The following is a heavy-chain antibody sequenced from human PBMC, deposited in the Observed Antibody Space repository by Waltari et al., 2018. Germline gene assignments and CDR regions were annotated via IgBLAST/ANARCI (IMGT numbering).Heavy chain of an antibody. CDR1: GGSISSSSYY. CDR2: FYYSGRT. Sequence: QLQLQESGPGLVKPSETLSLTCTVSGGSISSSSYYWGWIRQPPGQGLEWIVSFYYSGRTYNHPSLMRRVTISVDTSNNQFSLQLSAVPAADTAVYYCARAILTGTYYFDYSGQGTLVTVSS. CDR3: ARAILTGTYYFDY. V-gene: IGHV4-39*07. D-gene: IGHD7-27*01. J-gene: IGHJ4*02.